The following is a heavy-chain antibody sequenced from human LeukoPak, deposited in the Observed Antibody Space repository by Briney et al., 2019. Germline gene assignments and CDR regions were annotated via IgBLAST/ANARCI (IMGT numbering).Heavy chain of an antibody. CDR3: ARLDVITSYYFDY. D-gene: IGHD3-16*01. Sequence: KTSETLSLTCTVSGGSTSSYYWSWIRQPPGKGLEWIGYIYYSGSTNYNPSLKSRVTISVDTSKNQFSLKLSSVTAADTAVYYCARLDVITSYYFDYWGQGTLVTVSS. CDR2: IYYSGST. CDR1: GGSTSSYY. V-gene: IGHV4-59*01. J-gene: IGHJ4*02.